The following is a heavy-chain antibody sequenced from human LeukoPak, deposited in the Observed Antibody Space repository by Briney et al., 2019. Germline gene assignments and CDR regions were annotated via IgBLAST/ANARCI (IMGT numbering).Heavy chain of an antibody. V-gene: IGHV3-7*01. Sequence: QTGGSLRLSCAASGFPFSRYWMTWVRQAPGKGLEWVANIKEDGSDKYYVDSVKGRFTISRDNAKNSVYLQMNSLRVEDTAVFYCARYYYDDSGYSEDAFDIWGQGTMVTVSS. J-gene: IGHJ3*02. CDR1: GFPFSRYW. CDR2: IKEDGSDK. D-gene: IGHD3-22*01. CDR3: ARYYYDDSGYSEDAFDI.